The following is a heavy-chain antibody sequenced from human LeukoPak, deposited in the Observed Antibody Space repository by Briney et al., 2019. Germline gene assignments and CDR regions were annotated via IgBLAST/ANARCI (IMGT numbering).Heavy chain of an antibody. J-gene: IGHJ5*02. Sequence: SETLSLTCTVSGGSISIYYWSWIRQPPGKGLEWIGYIYYSGSTNYNPSLKSRVTISVDTSKNQFSLKLSSVTAADTAVYYCARGRDGYNWYWFDPWGQGTLVTVSS. CDR2: IYYSGST. CDR3: ARGRDGYNWYWFDP. CDR1: GGSISIYY. D-gene: IGHD5-24*01. V-gene: IGHV4-59*01.